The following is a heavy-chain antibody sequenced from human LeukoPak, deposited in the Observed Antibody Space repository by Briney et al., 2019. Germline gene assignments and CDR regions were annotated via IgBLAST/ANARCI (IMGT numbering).Heavy chain of an antibody. J-gene: IGHJ6*03. CDR2: IYPGDSDT. V-gene: IGHV5-51*01. D-gene: IGHD3-22*01. CDR3: AAYYDSSGYYYGKYYYYYMDV. Sequence: GESLKISCKGSGYSFTSYWIGWVRQMPGKGLEWMGIIYPGDSDTRYSPPFQGQVTISADKSISTAYLQWSSLKASDTAMYYCAAYYDSSGYYYGKYYYYYMDVWGKGTTVTVSS. CDR1: GYSFTSYW.